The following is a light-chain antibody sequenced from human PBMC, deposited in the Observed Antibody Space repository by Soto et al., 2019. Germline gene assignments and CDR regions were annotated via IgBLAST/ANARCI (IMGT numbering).Light chain of an antibody. V-gene: IGLV1-47*01. CDR3: ATWDDSLSGPV. Sequence: QSVLRQPPSASGTPGQSVTIACFGSTSNIGSSSVYWYQQLPGTAPKVFIYENNRRPSGVPDRFSGSKSGTSASLAISGLRSEDEADYYCATWDDSLSGPVFGGGTKLTVL. CDR2: ENN. J-gene: IGLJ2*01. CDR1: TSNIGSSS.